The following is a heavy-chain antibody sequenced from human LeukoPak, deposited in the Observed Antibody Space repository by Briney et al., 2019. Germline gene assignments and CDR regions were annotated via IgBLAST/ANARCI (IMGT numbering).Heavy chain of an antibody. CDR1: GGSFSGYY. Sequence: PSETLSLTCAVYGGSFSGYYWSWIRQPPGKGLEWIGEINHSGSTNYNPSLKSRVTISVDTSKNQFSLKLSSVTAADTAVYYCARGSGYNWNDVAYWGQGTLVTVSS. D-gene: IGHD1-20*01. J-gene: IGHJ4*02. V-gene: IGHV4-34*01. CDR2: INHSGST. CDR3: ARGSGYNWNDVAY.